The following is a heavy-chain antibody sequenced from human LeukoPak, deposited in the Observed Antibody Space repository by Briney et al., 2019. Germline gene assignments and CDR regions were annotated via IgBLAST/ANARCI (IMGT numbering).Heavy chain of an antibody. J-gene: IGHJ4*02. CDR3: AAHSSGYYVPFDY. D-gene: IGHD3-22*01. CDR2: ISSSGSTI. Sequence: GGSLRLSCAASGFTFSSYEMNWVRQAPGKGLEWVSYISSSGSTIYYADSVKGRFTISRDNAKNTLYLQMNSLRAEDTAVYYCAAHSSGYYVPFDYWGQGTLVTVSS. V-gene: IGHV3-48*03. CDR1: GFTFSSYE.